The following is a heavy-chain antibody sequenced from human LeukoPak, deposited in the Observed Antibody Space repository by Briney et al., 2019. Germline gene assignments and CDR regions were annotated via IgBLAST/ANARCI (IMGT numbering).Heavy chain of an antibody. J-gene: IGHJ4*02. CDR1: GGSISSGGYY. CDR2: IYYSGST. V-gene: IGHV4-31*03. D-gene: IGHD4-23*01. CDR3: ARNGNYGGNSDY. Sequence: SETLSLTCTVSGGSISSGGYYWSWIRQHPGKGLEWIGYIYYSGSTYYNPSLESRVTISVDTSKNQFSLKLSSVTAADTAVYYCARNGNYGGNSDYWGQGTLVTVSS.